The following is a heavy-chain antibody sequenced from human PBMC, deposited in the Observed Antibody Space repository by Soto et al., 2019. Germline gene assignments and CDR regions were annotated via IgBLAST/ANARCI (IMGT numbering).Heavy chain of an antibody. Sequence: SVKVYCKASAGTFSSYTISWVRQAPGQGPEWMGRIIPILGIANYAQKFQGRVTITADKSTGRAYMELSSLRSEDTAVYYCARDFYNYDFWSGPQFDPWGQGTLVTVSS. CDR3: ARDFYNYDFWSGPQFDP. J-gene: IGHJ5*02. V-gene: IGHV1-69*04. D-gene: IGHD3-3*01. CDR1: AGTFSSYT. CDR2: IIPILGIA.